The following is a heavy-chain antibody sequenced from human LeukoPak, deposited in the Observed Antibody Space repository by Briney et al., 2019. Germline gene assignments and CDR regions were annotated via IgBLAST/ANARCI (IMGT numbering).Heavy chain of an antibody. V-gene: IGHV3-23*01. J-gene: IGHJ4*02. Sequence: PGGSLRLSCAASGFTFSAYGMSWFRQAPGKGLEWVSAITYSSGNTYYADSVKGRFTISRDNSKNTLYLQMNSLRAEDTALYYCAKDRYYDSSGYSVFDYWGQGTLVTVSS. CDR3: AKDRYYDSSGYSVFDY. D-gene: IGHD3-22*01. CDR2: ITYSSGNT. CDR1: GFTFSAYG.